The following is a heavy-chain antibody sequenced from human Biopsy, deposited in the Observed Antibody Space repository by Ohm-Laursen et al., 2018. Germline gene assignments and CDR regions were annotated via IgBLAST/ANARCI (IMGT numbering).Heavy chain of an antibody. CDR3: AKDLSVYYYYGIGV. V-gene: IGHV3-30*18. Sequence: SLRLSCSASGFTFRTYGMHWVRLAPGKGLKWVAVISYDQITKHYADSVRGRFTISRDNSKNTLYLQVNSLRAEDTAVYYCAKDLSVYYYYGIGVWGQGTTVTVSS. J-gene: IGHJ6*02. CDR2: ISYDQITK. D-gene: IGHD5/OR15-5a*01. CDR1: GFTFRTYG.